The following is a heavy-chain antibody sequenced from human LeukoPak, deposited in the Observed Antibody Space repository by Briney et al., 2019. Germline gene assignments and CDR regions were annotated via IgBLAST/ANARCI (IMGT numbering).Heavy chain of an antibody. Sequence: SQTLSLTCTVSGGSISSGSYYWSWIRQPAGKGLEWIGRIYTSGSTYYNPSLQSRVTISADTSRNQFSLKVTSATATDTAVYYCARVRYCSGRSCYGPPDYWGQGALVTVSS. CDR2: IYTSGST. J-gene: IGHJ4*02. CDR1: GGSISSGSYY. CDR3: ARVRYCSGRSCYGPPDY. V-gene: IGHV4-61*02. D-gene: IGHD2-15*01.